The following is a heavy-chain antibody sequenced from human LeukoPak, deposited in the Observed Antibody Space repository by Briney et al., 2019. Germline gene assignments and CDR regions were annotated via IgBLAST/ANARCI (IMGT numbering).Heavy chain of an antibody. D-gene: IGHD3-3*01. V-gene: IGHV3-7*01. J-gene: IGHJ5*02. CDR2: IKEDGSEE. CDR1: GFTFSGYY. CDR3: ARDNDYDFWSGYPNWFDP. Sequence: GGSLRLSCEGSGFTFSGYYMSWVRQAPGKGLECVANIKEDGSEEYYVDSVKGRFSISRDNAKNSLYLQMNSLRAEDTAVYYCARDNDYDFWSGYPNWFDPWGQGTLVTVSS.